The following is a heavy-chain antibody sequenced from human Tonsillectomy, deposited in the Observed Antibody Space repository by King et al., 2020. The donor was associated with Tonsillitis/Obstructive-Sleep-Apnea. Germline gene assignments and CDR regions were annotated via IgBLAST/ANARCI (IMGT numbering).Heavy chain of an antibody. CDR1: GFTFSSYA. D-gene: IGHD1-1*01. Sequence: VQLQESGGGLVQPGGSLRLSCAASGFTFSSYATSWVRQAPGKGVEWVSASSGSGGNTYYADSVKGRFTISRDNSKNTMYLQMNSLSAEDTAEYYCAKLVGGSGSRNYFDYWGQGTLVTVSS. CDR2: SSGSGGNT. V-gene: IGHV3-23*01. CDR3: AKLVGGSGSRNYFDY. J-gene: IGHJ4*02.